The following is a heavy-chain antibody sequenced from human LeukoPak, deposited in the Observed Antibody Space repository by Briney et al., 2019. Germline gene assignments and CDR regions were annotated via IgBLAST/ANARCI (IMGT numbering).Heavy chain of an antibody. J-gene: IGHJ4*02. D-gene: IGHD6-13*01. CDR2: IHMSGST. CDR3: ARQAAAGANDY. CDR1: GDSINSYH. Sequence: SETLSLTCTVSGDSINSYHWSWIRQPAGKGLEWIGRIHMSGSTNYNPSLRSRVAISMDNSKNQFSLKLKSVTAADTAVYYCARQAAAGANDYWGQGTLVTVSS. V-gene: IGHV4-4*07.